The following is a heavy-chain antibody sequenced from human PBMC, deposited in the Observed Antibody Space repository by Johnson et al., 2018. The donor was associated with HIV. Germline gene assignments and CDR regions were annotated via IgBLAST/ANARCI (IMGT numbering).Heavy chain of an antibody. J-gene: IGHJ3*02. D-gene: IGHD1-14*01. Sequence: VQLVESGGGLVQPGGSLRLSCAASGFTFSSYEMNWVRQAPGKGLEWVSYISSSGSTIYYADSVKGRFNISRDNAKNSLYLQMNSLRAEDTAVYYCARDGNLPAAFDIWGQGTMVTVSS. CDR3: ARDGNLPAAFDI. V-gene: IGHV3-48*03. CDR2: ISSSGSTI. CDR1: GFTFSSYE.